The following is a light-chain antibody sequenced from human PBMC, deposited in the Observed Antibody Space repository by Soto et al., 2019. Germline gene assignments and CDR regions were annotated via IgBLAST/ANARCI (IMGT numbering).Light chain of an antibody. CDR2: GAS. V-gene: IGKV3-15*01. Sequence: ERVMTQSPATLSVSPGERATLSCRASQSVGSNLAWYQQKPGQAPRLLIFGASSRATGVPARFSGSGSGTEFTRTNNSLQSADFEVYFCQQYDNLPLTFGPGTKVDIK. CDR1: QSVGSN. CDR3: QQYDNLPLT. J-gene: IGKJ3*01.